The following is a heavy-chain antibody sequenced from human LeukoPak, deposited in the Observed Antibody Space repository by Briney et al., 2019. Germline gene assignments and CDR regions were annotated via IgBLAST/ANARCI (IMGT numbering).Heavy chain of an antibody. D-gene: IGHD5-12*01. Sequence: AGGSLRLSCAASGFTFSSYAMHWVRQAPGEGLEWVAVISYDGSNKYYADSVKGRFTISRDNSKNTLYLQMNSLRAEDTAVYYCARDHVERGDSGYDKPTGDFDYWGQGTLVTVSS. CDR3: ARDHVERGDSGYDKPTGDFDY. J-gene: IGHJ4*02. CDR2: ISYDGSNK. V-gene: IGHV3-30*04. CDR1: GFTFSSYA.